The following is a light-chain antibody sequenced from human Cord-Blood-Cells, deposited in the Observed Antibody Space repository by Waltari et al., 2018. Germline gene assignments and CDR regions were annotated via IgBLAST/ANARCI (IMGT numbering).Light chain of an antibody. J-gene: IGKJ2*01. CDR2: AAS. CDR3: QQSYSTLRYT. Sequence: DIQTTQSPSSLSASVGDRVTITCRASQSISSYLNWYQQKPGKAPKLLIYAASSLQSGVPSRFSVSGSGTDFTLTISSLQPEDFATYYCQQSYSTLRYTFGQGTKLEIK. V-gene: IGKV1-39*01. CDR1: QSISSY.